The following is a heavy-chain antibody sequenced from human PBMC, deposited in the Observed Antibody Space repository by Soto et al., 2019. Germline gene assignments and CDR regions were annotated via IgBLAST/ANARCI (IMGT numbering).Heavy chain of an antibody. CDR3: ARAHYHDSSGPNGHAFDI. J-gene: IGHJ3*02. V-gene: IGHV3-30-3*01. D-gene: IGHD3-22*01. CDR2: ISDDGDKV. Sequence: VQLVESGGGLVQPGGSLRLSCAASGFTFSDYAMHWVRQAPGKGLEWVAVISDDGDKVFYADSMKDRLTISRDNSKSTLFLQLTSLGPEDTALYYCARAHYHDSSGPNGHAFDIWGQGTLVTVSS. CDR1: GFTFSDYA.